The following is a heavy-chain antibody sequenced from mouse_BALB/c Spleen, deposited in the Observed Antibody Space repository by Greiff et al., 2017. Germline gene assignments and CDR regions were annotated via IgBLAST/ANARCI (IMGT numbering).Heavy chain of an antibody. V-gene: IGHV1-5*01. CDR3: TRRRNWDHFDY. CDR1: GYTFTSYW. Sequence: VQLQQSGTVLARPGASVKMSCKASGYTFTSYWMHWVKQRPGQGLEWIGAIYPGNSDTSYNQKFKGKAKLTAVTSTSTAYMELSSLTNEDSAVYYCTRRRNWDHFDYWGQGTTLTVSS. J-gene: IGHJ2*01. D-gene: IGHD4-1*01. CDR2: IYPGNSDT.